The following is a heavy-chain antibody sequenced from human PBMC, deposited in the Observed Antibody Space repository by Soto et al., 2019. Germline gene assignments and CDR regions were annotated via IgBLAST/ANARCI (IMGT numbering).Heavy chain of an antibody. V-gene: IGHV3-53*01. CDR3: ARGLRAGEFDY. J-gene: IGHJ4*01. CDR1: GFTVRSNY. CDR2: IYSGGST. D-gene: IGHD6-25*01. Sequence: PGGSMRLSCAACGFTVRSNYMSWVRQAPGKGLEWVSVIYSGGSTYYADSVKGRFTISRDNSKNTLYLQMNSLRAEDTAVYYCARGLRAGEFDYWGHGTLVTV.